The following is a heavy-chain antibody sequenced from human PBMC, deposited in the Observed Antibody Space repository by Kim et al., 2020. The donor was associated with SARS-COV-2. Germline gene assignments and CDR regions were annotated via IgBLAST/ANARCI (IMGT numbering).Heavy chain of an antibody. V-gene: IGHV3-21*01. CDR1: GFTFSSYS. CDR2: ISSSSSYI. D-gene: IGHD6-19*01. CDR3: ARDSSGVAGTGFDY. Sequence: GGSLRLSCAASGFTFSSYSMNWVRQAPGKGLEWVSSISSSSSYIYYADSVKGRFTISRDNAKNSLYLQMNSLRAEDTAVYYCARDSSGVAGTGFDYWGQGTLVTVSS. J-gene: IGHJ4*02.